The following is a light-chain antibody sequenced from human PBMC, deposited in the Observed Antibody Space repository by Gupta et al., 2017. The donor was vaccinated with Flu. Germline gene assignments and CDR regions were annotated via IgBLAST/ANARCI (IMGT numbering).Light chain of an antibody. CDR2: KAS. CDR1: QSINVW. CDR3: QHNKSTPWP. Sequence: PSTLSASVGYSGTITCRASQSINVWLVWFQKKPGEAPKFLIYKASKRESGVPSRFSGSGSGTEFTLTISRRQPDDFAIYYCQHNKSTPWPFGQGTQVEIK. V-gene: IGKV1-5*03. J-gene: IGKJ1*01.